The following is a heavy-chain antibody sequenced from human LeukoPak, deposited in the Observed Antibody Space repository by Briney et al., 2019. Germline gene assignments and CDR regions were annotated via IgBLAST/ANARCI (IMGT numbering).Heavy chain of an antibody. V-gene: IGHV1-69*13. CDR2: IIPIFGTA. J-gene: IGHJ6*03. CDR3: ARSDRGYCSSTSCNYYYYYMDV. D-gene: IGHD2-2*01. CDR1: GGTFSSYA. Sequence: GASVKVSCKASGGTFSSYAISWVRQAPGQGLEWMGGIIPIFGTANYAQKFQGRVTITADESTSTAYMELSSLRPEDTAVYYCARSDRGYCSSTSCNYYYYYMDVWGKGTTVTVSS.